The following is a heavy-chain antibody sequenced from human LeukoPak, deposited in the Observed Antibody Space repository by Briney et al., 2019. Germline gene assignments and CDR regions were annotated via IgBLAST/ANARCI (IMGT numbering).Heavy chain of an antibody. D-gene: IGHD3-9*01. CDR1: GFTFSSYS. CDR3: ARDHEYYDILTGLECGMDV. Sequence: PGGSLRLSCAASGFTFSSYSMNWVRQAPGKGLEWVSSISSSSSYIYYADSVKGRFTISRDNAKNSLYLQMNSLRAEDTAVYYCARDHEYYDILTGLECGMDVWGQGTTVTVSS. J-gene: IGHJ6*02. CDR2: ISSSSSYI. V-gene: IGHV3-21*01.